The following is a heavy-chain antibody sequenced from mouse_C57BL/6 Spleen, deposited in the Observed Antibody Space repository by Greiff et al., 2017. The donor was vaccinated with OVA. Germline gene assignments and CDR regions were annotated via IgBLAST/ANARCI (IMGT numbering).Heavy chain of an antibody. J-gene: IGHJ4*01. D-gene: IGHD2-10*01. Sequence: DVKLVESGGGLVKPGGSLKLSCAASGFTFSSYAMSWVRQTPEKRLEWVATISDGGSYTYYPDNVKGRFTISRDNAKNNLYLQMSHLKSEDTAMYYCARDPYYGGAMDYWGQGTSVTVSS. CDR2: ISDGGSYT. CDR3: ARDPYYGGAMDY. V-gene: IGHV5-4*01. CDR1: GFTFSSYA.